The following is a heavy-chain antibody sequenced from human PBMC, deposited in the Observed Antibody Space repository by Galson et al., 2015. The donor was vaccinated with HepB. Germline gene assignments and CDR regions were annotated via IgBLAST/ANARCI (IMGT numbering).Heavy chain of an antibody. J-gene: IGHJ6*01. Sequence: ALRLSCAASGFTFGDYAMSWFRQAPGKGLEWVGFIRSKASGGTTEYAASVKGRFPISRDDSKSIAYLQMNSRKTEDTAVDYCTRGTVRGGQCEPRHKPPPRGAQSHQGARGT. V-gene: IGHV3-49*03. CDR1: GFTFGDYA. D-gene: IGHD3-10*01. CDR3: TRGTVRGGQCEPRHKPPPRGAQSHQ. CDR2: IRSKASGGTT.